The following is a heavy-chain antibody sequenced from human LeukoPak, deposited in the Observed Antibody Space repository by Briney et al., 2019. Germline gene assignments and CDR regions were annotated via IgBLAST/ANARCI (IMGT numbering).Heavy chain of an antibody. D-gene: IGHD2-2*01. J-gene: IGHJ6*03. CDR1: GGTFSSYA. Sequence: GASVKVSCKASGGTFSSYAISWVRQAPGQGLEWMGGIIPIFGTANYAQKFQRRVTITAVKSTSTAYMELSSLRSEDTAVYYCARDGGYCSSTSCYGHDMDVWGKGTTVTVSS. CDR2: IIPIFGTA. CDR3: ARDGGYCSSTSCYGHDMDV. V-gene: IGHV1-69*06.